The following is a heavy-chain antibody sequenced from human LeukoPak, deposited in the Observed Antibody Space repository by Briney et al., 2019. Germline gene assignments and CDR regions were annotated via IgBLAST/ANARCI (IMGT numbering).Heavy chain of an antibody. CDR1: GFTFSSYG. Sequence: GGSLRLSCAASGFTFSSYGMHWVRQAPGKGLEWVAFIRYDGSNKYYADSVKGRFTISRDNSKDTLYLQMNSLRAEDTAVYYCAKGRFLEWLRFDYWGQGTLVTVSS. CDR3: AKGRFLEWLRFDY. D-gene: IGHD3-3*01. CDR2: IRYDGSNK. J-gene: IGHJ4*02. V-gene: IGHV3-30*02.